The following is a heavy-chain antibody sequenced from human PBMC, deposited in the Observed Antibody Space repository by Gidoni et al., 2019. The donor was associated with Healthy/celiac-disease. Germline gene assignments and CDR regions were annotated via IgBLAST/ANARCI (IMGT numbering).Heavy chain of an antibody. CDR3: ARGGGRAAAGNHPIGWFDP. V-gene: IGHV4-34*01. D-gene: IGHD6-13*01. CDR2: INHSGST. CDR1: GGSFSGYY. Sequence: QVQLQQWGAGLLKPSETLSLTCAVYGGSFSGYYWSWIRQPPGKGLEWIGEINHSGSTNYNPSLKSRVTISVDTSKNQFSLKLSSVTAADTAVYYCARGGGRAAAGNHPIGWFDPWGQGTLVTVSS. J-gene: IGHJ5*02.